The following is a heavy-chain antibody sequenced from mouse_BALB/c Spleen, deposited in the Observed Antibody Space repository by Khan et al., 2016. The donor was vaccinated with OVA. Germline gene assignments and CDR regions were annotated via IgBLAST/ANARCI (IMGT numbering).Heavy chain of an antibody. CDR2: ISTYSGNK. CDR1: GYTFTDYA. V-gene: IGHV1S137*01. CDR3: TRPAYDGYYDY. Sequence: QVQLQQSGPELVRPGVSVKISCKGSGYTFTDYALHWVKQSHAKSLEWIGIISTYSGNKNYKQKFKGKATMTVDKSSSTAYMELARLTSEDSAIYYCTRPAYDGYYDYWGQGTTLTVSS. D-gene: IGHD2-3*01. J-gene: IGHJ2*01.